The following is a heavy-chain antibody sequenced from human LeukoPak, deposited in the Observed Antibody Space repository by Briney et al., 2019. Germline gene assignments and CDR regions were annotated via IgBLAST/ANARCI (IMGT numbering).Heavy chain of an antibody. CDR3: ARDSLYSYGYVVFDY. CDR1: GFTVSSNY. V-gene: IGHV3-53*01. CDR2: IYSGGST. J-gene: IGHJ4*02. Sequence: GGSLRLSCAASGFTVSSNYMSWVRQAPGKGLEWVSVIYSGGSTYYADSVKGRFTISRDNSENTLYLQMNSLRAEDTAVYYCARDSLYSYGYVVFDYWGQGTLVTVSS. D-gene: IGHD5-18*01.